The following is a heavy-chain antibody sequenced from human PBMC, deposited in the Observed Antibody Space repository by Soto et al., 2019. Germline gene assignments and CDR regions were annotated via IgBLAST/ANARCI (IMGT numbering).Heavy chain of an antibody. J-gene: IGHJ4*02. V-gene: IGHV3-48*02. CDR2: ISSSSSTI. CDR1: GFTFSSYS. Sequence: GGSLRLSCAASGFTFSSYSMNWVRQAPGKGLEWVSYISSSSSTIYYADSVKGRFTISRDNAKNSLYLQMNSLRDEDTAVYYCARGPAVLRYFESFDYWGQGTLVTVSS. D-gene: IGHD3-9*01. CDR3: ARGPAVLRYFESFDY.